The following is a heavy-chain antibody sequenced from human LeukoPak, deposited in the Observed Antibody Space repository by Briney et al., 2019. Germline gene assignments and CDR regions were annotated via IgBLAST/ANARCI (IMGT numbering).Heavy chain of an antibody. CDR2: IYYSGST. Sequence: SETLSLTCSVSGGSISTYYWTWIRQPPGKRLEWIGYIYYSGSTNYNPSLKSRVTISVDTSKNQFSLNLSSVTATDTAVYYCARANYYGSGPETFDIWGQGTMVTVSS. V-gene: IGHV4-59*01. CDR3: ARANYYGSGPETFDI. D-gene: IGHD3-10*01. J-gene: IGHJ3*02. CDR1: GGSISTYY.